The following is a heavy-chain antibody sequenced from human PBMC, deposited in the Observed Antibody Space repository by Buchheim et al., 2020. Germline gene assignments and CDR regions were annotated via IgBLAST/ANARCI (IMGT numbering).Heavy chain of an antibody. CDR2: IYPGDSYT. CDR1: GYSFTGAY. J-gene: IGHJ4*02. V-gene: IGHV5-51*01. Sequence: EVQLVQSGAEVKRPGESLKISCQGSGYSFTGAYIAWVRQMPGKGLEWMGLIYPGDSYTAYNPSFQGQVTMSVDKSIRTAYLQWRSLRAPDTAMYYCARRVRDSSGYNFDFWGQGTL. D-gene: IGHD6-19*01. CDR3: ARRVRDSSGYNFDF.